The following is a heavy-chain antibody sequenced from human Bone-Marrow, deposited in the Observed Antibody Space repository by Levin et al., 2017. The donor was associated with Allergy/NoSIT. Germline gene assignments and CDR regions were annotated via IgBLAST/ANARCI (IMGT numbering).Heavy chain of an antibody. J-gene: IGHJ4*02. V-gene: IGHV2-5*02. CDR1: GFSLSTSGVG. Sequence: VSGPTLVKPTQTLTLTCTFSGFSLSTSGVGVGWIRQSPGKALEWLALIDWDDDKHYSPSLESRLTVNKDTSKNQVVLTMTNMDPVDTATYYGAHRRDGSHFDYWGQGTLVTVSS. CDR2: IDWDDDK. CDR3: AHRRDGSHFDY.